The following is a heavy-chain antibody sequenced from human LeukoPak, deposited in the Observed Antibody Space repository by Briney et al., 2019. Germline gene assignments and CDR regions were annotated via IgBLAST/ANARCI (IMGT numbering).Heavy chain of an antibody. D-gene: IGHD1-26*01. V-gene: IGHV3-23*01. J-gene: IGHJ4*02. CDR2: ISGSGGST. CDR1: GFTFSSYA. CDR3: AKDGVGATLFDY. Sequence: PGGSLRLSCAASGFTFSSYAMNWVRQAPGKGLEWVSTISGSGGSTYYADSVKGRFTISRDNSKTTLYLQMNSLRAEDTAVYYCAKDGVGATLFDYWGQGTLVTVSS.